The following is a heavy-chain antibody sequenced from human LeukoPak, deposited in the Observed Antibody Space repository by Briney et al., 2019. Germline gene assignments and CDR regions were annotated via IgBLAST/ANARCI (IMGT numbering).Heavy chain of an antibody. V-gene: IGHV3-30*02. J-gene: IGHJ3*02. CDR1: EFTFSSYG. D-gene: IGHD3-22*01. CDR2: ISYDGSNK. Sequence: GGSLRLSCAASEFTFSSYGMNWVRQAPGKGLEWVAFISYDGSNKYYADSVKGRFTISKDNSKNMLYLQMNSLRPEDSAVYYCAKAYYDSSGLDAFDIWGQGTMVTVSS. CDR3: AKAYYDSSGLDAFDI.